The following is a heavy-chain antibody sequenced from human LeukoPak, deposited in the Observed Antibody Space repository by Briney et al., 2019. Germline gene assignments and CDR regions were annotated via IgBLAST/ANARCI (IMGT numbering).Heavy chain of an antibody. D-gene: IGHD3-3*01. J-gene: IGHJ4*02. CDR3: ASARSGYSDY. CDR2: IYTSGST. V-gene: IGHV4-61*02. CDR1: GGSISSGSYY. Sequence: PSQTLSLTCTVSGGSISSGSYYWSWIRQPAGKGLEWIGRIYTSGSTNYNPSLKSRVTISVDTSKNQFSLKLSSVTAADTAVYYCASARSGYSDYWGQGTLVTVSS.